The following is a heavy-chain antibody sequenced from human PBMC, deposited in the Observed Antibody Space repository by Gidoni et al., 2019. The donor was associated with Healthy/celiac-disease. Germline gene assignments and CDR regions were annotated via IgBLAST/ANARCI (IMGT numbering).Heavy chain of an antibody. CDR1: GGSISSSSYY. D-gene: IGHD6-19*01. CDR2: IYYSGST. J-gene: IGHJ4*02. Sequence: QLQLQESGPGLVKPSETLSLTCTVSGGSISSSSYYLGWIRQPPGKGLEWIGSIYYSGSTYYKPYLKSRVTISVDTSKNQFSMKLSSVTAADTAGYYCARHVRPLPPSSGWYPFDYWGQGTLVTVSS. V-gene: IGHV4-39*01. CDR3: ARHVRPLPPSSGWYPFDY.